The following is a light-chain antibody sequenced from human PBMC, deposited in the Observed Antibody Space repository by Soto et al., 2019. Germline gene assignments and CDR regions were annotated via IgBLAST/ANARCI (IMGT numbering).Light chain of an antibody. Sequence: QMTHFQYSLSASVVNILTIVCRASQDIRSDLGWYQQRPGKAPNLLIYATSNLQNGVPSRFSGSGSGTDFTLTISSLQPEDFATYYCLQDNAYPLTFGGGTKVDIK. CDR2: ATS. CDR3: LQDNAYPLT. CDR1: QDIRSD. J-gene: IGKJ4*01. V-gene: IGKV1-6*01.